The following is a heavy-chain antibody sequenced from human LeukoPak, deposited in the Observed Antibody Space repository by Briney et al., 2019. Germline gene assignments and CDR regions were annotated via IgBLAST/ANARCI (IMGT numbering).Heavy chain of an antibody. Sequence: PGGSLRLSCVASGFTFSTYGMSWVRQAPEKGLEWVSGVSSGGNTYYADSVKGQFTISRDNSKNTLFLQMNSLRAEDTAVYYCAKNQWELLYWGRGSLVTVSS. J-gene: IGHJ4*02. CDR2: VSSGGNT. CDR1: GFTFSTYG. D-gene: IGHD1-26*01. CDR3: AKNQWELLY. V-gene: IGHV3-23*01.